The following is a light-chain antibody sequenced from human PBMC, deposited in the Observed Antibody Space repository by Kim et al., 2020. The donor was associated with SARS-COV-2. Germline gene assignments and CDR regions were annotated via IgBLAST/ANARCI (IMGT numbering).Light chain of an antibody. CDR3: QSADSSGTYWV. Sequence: SYELTQPPSVSVSPFPTAMIPCSLDALPKQYAYWYQQKPGQAPVLVIYKDSERPSGIPERFSGSSSGTTVTLTISGVQAEDEADYYCQSADSSGTYWVFGGGTKVTVL. J-gene: IGLJ3*02. CDR1: ALPKQY. CDR2: KDS. V-gene: IGLV3-25*03.